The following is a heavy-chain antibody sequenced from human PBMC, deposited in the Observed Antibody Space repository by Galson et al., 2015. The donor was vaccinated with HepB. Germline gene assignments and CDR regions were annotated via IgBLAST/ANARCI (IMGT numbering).Heavy chain of an antibody. D-gene: IGHD1-26*01. CDR1: GFTFSSYS. J-gene: IGHJ4*02. CDR3: ASKWELGY. V-gene: IGHV3-48*01. Sequence: SLRLSCAASGFTFSSYSMNWVRQAPGKGLEWASYISSGSSTIYYADSVKGRFTISRDNAKNSLYLQMNSLRAEDTAVYYCASKWELGYWGQGTLVTVSS. CDR2: ISSGSSTI.